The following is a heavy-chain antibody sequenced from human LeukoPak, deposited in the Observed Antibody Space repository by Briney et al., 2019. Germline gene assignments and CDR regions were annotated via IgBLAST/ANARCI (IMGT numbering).Heavy chain of an antibody. D-gene: IGHD3-22*01. CDR2: ISGSGGTP. Sequence: GGSLRLSCAASGFTFSSYGMTWVRQAPGKGLEWVSAISGSGGTPYYADSVKGRFTISRDNSKNTLYLQMNSLRAEDTAVYYCAKMPYDSSGYYQKQFDYWGQGTLVTVSS. CDR3: AKMPYDSSGYYQKQFDY. J-gene: IGHJ4*02. CDR1: GFTFSSYG. V-gene: IGHV3-23*01.